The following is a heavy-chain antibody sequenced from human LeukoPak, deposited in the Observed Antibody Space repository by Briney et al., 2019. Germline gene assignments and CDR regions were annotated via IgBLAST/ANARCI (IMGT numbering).Heavy chain of an antibody. J-gene: IGHJ6*02. D-gene: IGHD5-12*01. CDR2: ISSSGSTI. CDR1: GFTFSDYY. Sequence: SGGSLRLSCAASGFTFSDYYMSWIRQAPGKGLEWVSYISSSGSTIYYADSVKGRFTISRDNAKSSLYLQMNSLRAEDTAVYYCARAPTNYYGMDVWGQGTTVNVSS. CDR3: ARAPTNYYGMDV. V-gene: IGHV3-11*01.